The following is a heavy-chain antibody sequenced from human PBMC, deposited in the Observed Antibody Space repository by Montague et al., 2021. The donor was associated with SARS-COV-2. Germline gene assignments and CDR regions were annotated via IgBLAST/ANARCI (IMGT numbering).Heavy chain of an antibody. V-gene: IGHV4-39*01. CDR2: IYYSGST. CDR1: GGSISSSCYY. J-gene: IGHJ3*02. D-gene: IGHD3-22*01. CDR3: ARFPTSYYYDSKAAPATPDAFDI. Sequence: SETLSLTCTVSGGSISSSCYYWGWIRQPPGKGLEWIGSIYYSGSTYYTPSLKSRVTISVCTSKNQFSLKLSSVTAADTAVYYCARFPTSYYYDSKAAPATPDAFDIWGQGTMVTVSS.